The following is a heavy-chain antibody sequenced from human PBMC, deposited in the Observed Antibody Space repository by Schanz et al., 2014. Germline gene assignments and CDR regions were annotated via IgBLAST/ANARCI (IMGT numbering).Heavy chain of an antibody. CDR1: GFTFSSYD. V-gene: IGHV3-NL1*01. Sequence: QVQLVESGGGVVQPGRSLRLSCVASGFTFSSYDVFWVRQAPGKGLEWVSGFDAHDGRAYYADSAKGRFTISRDNSKSTLYLQMNSLRAEDTAVYYCARSRSGFYFDYWGQGTLVTVSS. D-gene: IGHD1-26*01. CDR2: FDAHDGRA. CDR3: ARSRSGFYFDY. J-gene: IGHJ4*02.